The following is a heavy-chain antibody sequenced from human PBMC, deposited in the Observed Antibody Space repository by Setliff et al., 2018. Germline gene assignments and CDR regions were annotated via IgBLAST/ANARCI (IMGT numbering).Heavy chain of an antibody. Sequence: PSETLSLTCAVYGGSFSGYYWSWIRQPPGKGLEWIGEINHSGSTNYNPSLKSRVTISVDTSKNQFSLKLSSVTAADTAVYYYARGDWFDPWGQGTLVTVSS. CDR3: ARGDWFDP. V-gene: IGHV4-34*01. CDR2: INHSGST. CDR1: GGSFSGYY. J-gene: IGHJ5*02.